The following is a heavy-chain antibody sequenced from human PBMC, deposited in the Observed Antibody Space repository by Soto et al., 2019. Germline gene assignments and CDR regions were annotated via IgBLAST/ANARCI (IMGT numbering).Heavy chain of an antibody. CDR3: AHRTYDSRSGFDI. D-gene: IGHD3-16*01. Sequence: QVTLKESGPPLVTPTHTLTLTCTFSGFSLNSRGVGVGWIRQPPGKALEWLALIYWDNNKLYNPSLNNRLIITKDTSKNQVVLIMAHMDPVDTGTYYCAHRTYDSRSGFDIWGQGTMVTVSS. J-gene: IGHJ3*02. V-gene: IGHV2-5*02. CDR1: GFSLNSRGVG. CDR2: IYWDNNK.